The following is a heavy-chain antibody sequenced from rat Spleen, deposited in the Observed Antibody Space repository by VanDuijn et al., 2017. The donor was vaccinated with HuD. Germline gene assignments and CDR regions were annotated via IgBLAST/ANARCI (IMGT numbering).Heavy chain of an antibody. V-gene: IGHV2-32*01. Sequence: QVQLKESGPGLVPPSQTLSLTCTVSGFTLTRYHVHWVRQPPGKGLEWMGVVWSDGDTSYNSALKSRLSISRDTSKSQVFLKMNNLQTEDTAMYFCATQHYYDGYYRDYWGQGVMVTVSS. D-gene: IGHD1-12*03. CDR3: ATQHYYDGYYRDY. J-gene: IGHJ2*01. CDR2: VWSDGDT. CDR1: GFTLTRYH.